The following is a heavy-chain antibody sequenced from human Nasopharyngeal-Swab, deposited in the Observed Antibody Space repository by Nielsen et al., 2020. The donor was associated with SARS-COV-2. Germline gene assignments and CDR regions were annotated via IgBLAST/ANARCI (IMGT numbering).Heavy chain of an antibody. CDR3: ARTQQLVPFDP. V-gene: IGHV4-59*12. J-gene: IGHJ5*02. CDR2: IYYSGST. Sequence: ESLKISCAASGFIFSSYTMNWVRQAPGKGLEWIGYIYYSGSTNYNPSLKSRVTISVDTSKNQFSLKLSSVTAADTAVYYCARTQQLVPFDPWGQGTLVTVSS. CDR1: GFIFSSYT. D-gene: IGHD6-13*01.